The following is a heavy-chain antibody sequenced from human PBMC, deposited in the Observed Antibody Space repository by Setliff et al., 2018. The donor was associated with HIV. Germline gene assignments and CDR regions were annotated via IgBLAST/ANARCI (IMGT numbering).Heavy chain of an antibody. V-gene: IGHV4-34*01. CDR3: ARGTGVGAAPYFDF. J-gene: IGHJ4*02. D-gene: IGHD1-26*01. CDR1: GGSFSGYY. Sequence: SETLSLTCAVYGGSFSGYYWNWIRQPPGKGLEWIGNIHYSGSTYYNPSLKSRVTISVDTSKNQFSLKLTSVTAADTAVYYCARGTGVGAAPYFDFWGQGTLVTVSS. CDR2: IHYSGST.